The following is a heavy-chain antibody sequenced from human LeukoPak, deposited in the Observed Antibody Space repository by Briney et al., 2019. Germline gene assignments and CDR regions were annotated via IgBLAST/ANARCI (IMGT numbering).Heavy chain of an antibody. Sequence: GGSLRLSCAASGFTVSSNYMSWVRQAPGKGLEWVSVIYSGGRTYYADSVKGRFTLSRHSSKNTLYLQMNSLRAEDTAVYYCARDQVLWFGELSGAFDIWGQGTMVTVSS. CDR1: GFTVSSNY. V-gene: IGHV3-53*04. D-gene: IGHD3-10*01. J-gene: IGHJ3*02. CDR3: ARDQVLWFGELSGAFDI. CDR2: IYSGGRT.